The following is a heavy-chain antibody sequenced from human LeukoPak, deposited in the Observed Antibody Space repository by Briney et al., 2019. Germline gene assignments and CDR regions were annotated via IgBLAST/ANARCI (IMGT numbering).Heavy chain of an antibody. Sequence: SETLSLTCTVSGGSISSGSYYWSWIRQPAGKGLEWIGRIYTSGSTNYNPSLKSRVTMSVDTSKNQFSLKLSSVTAADTAVYYFARGPTATGDAFDIWGQGTMVTVSS. D-gene: IGHD4-17*01. CDR1: GGSISSGSYY. CDR3: ARGPTATGDAFDI. J-gene: IGHJ3*02. V-gene: IGHV4-61*02. CDR2: IYTSGST.